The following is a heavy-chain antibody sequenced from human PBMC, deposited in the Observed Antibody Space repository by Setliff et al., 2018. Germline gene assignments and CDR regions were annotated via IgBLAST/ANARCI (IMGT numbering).Heavy chain of an antibody. J-gene: IGHJ4*02. V-gene: IGHV4-59*01. Sequence: PSETLSLTCTVSSGSINSYYWSWVRQSPGKGLEWIGFVHFGGDTSYNPSLKSRVTMSADTSNNQFSLNLRSVTAADTAVYFCARQPSSGAYYNPRPYYFDSWGQGTLVTVSS. CDR3: ARQPSSGAYYNPRPYYFDS. CDR1: SGSINSYY. D-gene: IGHD3-10*01. CDR2: VHFGGDT.